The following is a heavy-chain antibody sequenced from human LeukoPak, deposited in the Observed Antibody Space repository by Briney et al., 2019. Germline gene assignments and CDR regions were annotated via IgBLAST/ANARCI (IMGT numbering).Heavy chain of an antibody. J-gene: IGHJ4*02. D-gene: IGHD6-13*01. Sequence: SETLSLTCTVSGGSISSYYWSWIRQPPGKGLEWIGYIYYSGGTNYNPSLKSRVTISVDTSKNQFSLKLSSVTAADTAVYYCARGDGSSWFDYWGQGTLVTVSS. CDR3: ARGDGSSWFDY. CDR1: GGSISSYY. V-gene: IGHV4-59*01. CDR2: IYYSGGT.